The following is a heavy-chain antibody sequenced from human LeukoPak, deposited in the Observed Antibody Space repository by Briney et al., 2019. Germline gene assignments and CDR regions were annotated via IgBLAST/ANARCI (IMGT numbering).Heavy chain of an antibody. V-gene: IGHV3-11*01. CDR2: ISTSGSPI. D-gene: IGHD6-13*01. J-gene: IGHJ5*02. CDR3: ARGHSSSWYGGPSWFDP. CDR1: GFTFSDYY. Sequence: GGSLRLSCAASGFTFSDYYMSWIRQAPGKGLEWISYISTSGSPIYYADSVKGRFTISRDNAKNSLYLQMNSLRAEDTAVYYCARGHSSSWYGGPSWFDPWGQGTLVTVSS.